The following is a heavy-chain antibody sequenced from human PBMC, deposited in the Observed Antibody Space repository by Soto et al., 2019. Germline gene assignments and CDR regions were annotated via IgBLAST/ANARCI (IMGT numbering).Heavy chain of an antibody. CDR3: ARRGGAVDEYSWFY. J-gene: IGHJ4*02. Sequence: EVQLVESGGGLVQPGGCLRLSCAASGFTFSDYYMDWVRQAPGKGLEWVGRIRNKAQSYTTEYAASVKGRFTVSRDDSKNSSYLQMNNLEIEDTAVYYCARRGGAVDEYSWFYWCQGTLVTVSS. CDR1: GFTFSDYY. D-gene: IGHD4-4*01. CDR2: IRNKAQSYTT. V-gene: IGHV3-72*01.